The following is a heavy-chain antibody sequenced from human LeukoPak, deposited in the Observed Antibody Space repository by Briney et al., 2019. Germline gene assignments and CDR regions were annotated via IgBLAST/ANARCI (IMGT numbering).Heavy chain of an antibody. Sequence: SETLSLTCTVSGCSISSSSYYWGWIRQPPGKGLDWIGSIYYSGSTYYDPSLKSRVTISVDTSKNQFSLKLSSVTAADTAVYYCARTQDIVVVPAARGNWFNPWGQGTLVTVSS. V-gene: IGHV4-39*01. CDR1: GCSISSSSYY. J-gene: IGHJ5*02. D-gene: IGHD2-2*01. CDR3: ARTQDIVVVPAARGNWFNP. CDR2: IYYSGST.